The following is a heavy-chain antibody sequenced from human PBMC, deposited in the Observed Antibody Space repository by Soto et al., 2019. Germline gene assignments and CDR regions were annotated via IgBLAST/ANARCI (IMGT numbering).Heavy chain of an antibody. J-gene: IGHJ1*01. CDR1: GGTFSSYA. Sequence: QVQMVQSGAEVKKPGSSVKVSCKASGGTFSSYAISWVRQAPGQGLEWMGGIIPIFGTANYAQKFQGRVTISADESTSTAYMELSSLRSEDTAVYYCARDGHPYYYYDSSGYYVGYIQHWGQRTLVTVSS. CDR2: IIPIFGTA. V-gene: IGHV1-69*01. CDR3: ARDGHPYYYYDSSGYYVGYIQH. D-gene: IGHD3-22*01.